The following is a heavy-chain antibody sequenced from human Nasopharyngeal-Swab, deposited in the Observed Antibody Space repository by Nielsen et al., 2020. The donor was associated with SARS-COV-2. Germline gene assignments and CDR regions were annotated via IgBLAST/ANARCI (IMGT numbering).Heavy chain of an antibody. CDR1: GFTFDDYA. Sequence: GGSLRLSCTPSGFTFDDYAMSWFRLAPGKGLEWVGFIRSKTYGGAPEYAASVKGRFTISRDGAESIAYLQMYSLGTEDTGVYYCARYVGSYYGQGAFDIWGQGTMVTVSS. V-gene: IGHV3-49*01. J-gene: IGHJ3*02. D-gene: IGHD1-26*01. CDR3: ARYVGSYYGQGAFDI. CDR2: IRSKTYGGAP.